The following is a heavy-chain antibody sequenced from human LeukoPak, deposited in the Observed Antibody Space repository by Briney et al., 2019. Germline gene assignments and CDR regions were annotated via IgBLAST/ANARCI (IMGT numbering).Heavy chain of an antibody. CDR2: ISGSGGST. V-gene: IGHV3-23*01. CDR1: GFTFSSYA. CDR3: AKLSGYDYYFDY. D-gene: IGHD5-12*01. Sequence: GGSLRLSCAASGFTFSSYAMSWVRQAPGKGLEWVSAISGSGGSTYYADSVRGRFTISRDNSKNTLYLQMDSLRAEDTAVYYCAKLSGYDYYFDYWGQGTLVTVSS. J-gene: IGHJ4*02.